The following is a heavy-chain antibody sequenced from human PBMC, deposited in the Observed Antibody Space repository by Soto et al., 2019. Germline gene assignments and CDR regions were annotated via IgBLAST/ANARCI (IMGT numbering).Heavy chain of an antibody. J-gene: IGHJ4*02. CDR3: ARARPGGDYGNDY. D-gene: IGHD4-17*01. Sequence: PSETLSLTCTVSGGSISSSNWWSWVRQPPGKGLEWIGEIYHSGSTNYNPSLKSRVTISVDKSKNQFSLKLSSVTAADTAVYYFARARPGGDYGNDYWGQATLVSVSS. CDR2: IYHSGST. CDR1: GGSISSSNW. V-gene: IGHV4-4*02.